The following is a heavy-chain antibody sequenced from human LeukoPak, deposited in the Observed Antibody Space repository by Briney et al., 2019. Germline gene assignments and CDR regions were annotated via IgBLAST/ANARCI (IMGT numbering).Heavy chain of an antibody. CDR1: GFTFSSYS. CDR2: ISSSSSYI. D-gene: IGHD6-13*01. Sequence: GGSLRLSCAASGFTFSSYSMNWVRQAPGKGLEWVSSISSSSSYIYYADSVKGRFTISRDNAKNSLYLQMNSLRAEDTAVYYCARDRTSSSWYFRFDPRGQGTLVTVSS. CDR3: ARDRTSSSWYFRFDP. V-gene: IGHV3-21*01. J-gene: IGHJ5*02.